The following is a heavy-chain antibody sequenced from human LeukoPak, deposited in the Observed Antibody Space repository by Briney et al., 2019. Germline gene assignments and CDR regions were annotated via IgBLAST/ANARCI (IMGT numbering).Heavy chain of an antibody. V-gene: IGHV4-4*02. D-gene: IGHD2-21*02. Sequence: PSGTLSLTCGVSGGSISSNNWWSWVRQPPGQGLEWIGEIYHSGSANYNPSLKSRVTISVDKSKNQLSLKLISVTAADTAVYYCARGRSDSAAGDAFDIWGQGTMITVSS. CDR3: ARGRSDSAAGDAFDI. CDR1: GGSISSNNW. J-gene: IGHJ3*02. CDR2: IYHSGSA.